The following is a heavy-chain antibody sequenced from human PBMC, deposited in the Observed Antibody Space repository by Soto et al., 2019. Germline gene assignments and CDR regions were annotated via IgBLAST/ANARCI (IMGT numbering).Heavy chain of an antibody. CDR3: VRDRRYCSGGSCYFQGCFEP. CDR1: GGTFNSYT. J-gene: IGHJ5*02. Sequence: QVQLVQSGAEVKKPGSSVKVSCKASGGTFNSYTISWVRQAPGQGLEWMGGIIAIYDTATYAQNFQGRVTITADESTSTAYMELSSLRSEDTAVYYCVRDRRYCSGGSCYFQGCFEPWGQGTLVTVSS. V-gene: IGHV1-69*12. CDR2: IIAIYDTA. D-gene: IGHD2-15*01.